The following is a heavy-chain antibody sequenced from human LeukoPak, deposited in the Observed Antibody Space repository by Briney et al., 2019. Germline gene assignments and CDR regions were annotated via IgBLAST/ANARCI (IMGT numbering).Heavy chain of an antibody. CDR1: GFTVSTNY. CDR3: ARATFWSGYQRDSWYMDV. V-gene: IGHV3-66*02. CDR2: IYSGGTT. D-gene: IGHD3-3*01. Sequence: PGGSLRLSCAASGFTVSTNYMSWVRQAPGRGLEWVSVIYSGGTTYYADSVKGRFTISRDNSKNTVYLQMSSLRAEDTAVYYCARATFWSGYQRDSWYMDVQGKATPVSVS. J-gene: IGHJ6*03.